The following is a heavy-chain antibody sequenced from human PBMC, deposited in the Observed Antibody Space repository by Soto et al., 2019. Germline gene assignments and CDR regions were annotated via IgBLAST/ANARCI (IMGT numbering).Heavy chain of an antibody. D-gene: IGHD3-22*01. CDR2: INHSGRT. J-gene: IGHJ4*02. Sequence: SETLSLTCAVHGGSFSGFLWTWTRQTPGKGLEWIGEINHSGRTNHNPSLKSRVTISVDTSKKQFSLNLSSVTAADTAVYYCARGSYYYDNSGYFHWGQGTLVTVSS. V-gene: IGHV4-34*01. CDR3: ARGSYYYDNSGYFH. CDR1: GGSFSGFL.